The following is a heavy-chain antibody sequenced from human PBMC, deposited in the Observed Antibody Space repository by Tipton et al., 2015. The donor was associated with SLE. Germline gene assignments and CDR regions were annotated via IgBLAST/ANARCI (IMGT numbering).Heavy chain of an antibody. J-gene: IGHJ4*02. V-gene: IGHV4-39*07. Sequence: TPSLTCTVSGGSISSSSYYWGWIRQPPGKGLEWIGSIYYSGSTYYNPSLKSRVTISVDTSKNQFSLKLSSVTAADTAVYYCAAAAGPYFDYWGQGTLVTVSS. CDR3: AAAAGPYFDY. CDR2: IYYSGST. D-gene: IGHD6-13*01. CDR1: GGSISSSSYY.